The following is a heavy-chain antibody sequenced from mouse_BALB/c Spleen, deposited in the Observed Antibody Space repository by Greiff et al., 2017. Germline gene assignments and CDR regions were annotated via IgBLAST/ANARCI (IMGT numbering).Heavy chain of an antibody. CDR2: IDPETGGT. CDR1: GYTFTDYE. CDR3: TRYGYGAY. D-gene: IGHD1-2*01. V-gene: IGHV1-15*01. J-gene: IGHJ3*01. Sequence: QVQLQQSGAELVRPGASVTLSCKASGYTFTDYEMHWVKQTPVHGLEWIGAIDPETGGTAYNQKFKGKATLTADKSSSTAYMELRSLTSEDSAVYYCTRYGYGAYWGQGTLVTVSA.